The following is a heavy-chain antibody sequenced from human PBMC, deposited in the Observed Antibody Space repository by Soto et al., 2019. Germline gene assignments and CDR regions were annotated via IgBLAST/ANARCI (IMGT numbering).Heavy chain of an antibody. CDR3: ARGYCSSTSCQYYFDF. CDR2: INSGNGDT. CDR1: GYTFTGYA. D-gene: IGHD2-2*01. Sequence: ASVKVSCKASGYTFTGYAIHWVRQAPGQRHEWMGWINSGNGDTKYSQKFQGRVTITRDTSASTAYMELTSLGSEDTAVYHCARGYCSSTSCQYYFDFWGQGTLVTVSS. V-gene: IGHV1-3*04. J-gene: IGHJ4*02.